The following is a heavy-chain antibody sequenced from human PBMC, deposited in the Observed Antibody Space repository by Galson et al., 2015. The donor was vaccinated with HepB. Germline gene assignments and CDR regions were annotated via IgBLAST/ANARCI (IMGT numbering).Heavy chain of an antibody. Sequence: SVKVSCKVSGYTLTELSMHWVRQAPGKGLEWMGGFDPEDGETIYAQKFQGRVTMTEDTSTDTAYMELSSLRSEDTAVYYCATVKGSGSPPGHYYYGMDVWGQGTTVTVSS. CDR2: FDPEDGET. CDR3: ATVKGSGSPPGHYYYGMDV. D-gene: IGHD3-10*01. V-gene: IGHV1-24*01. CDR1: GYTLTELS. J-gene: IGHJ6*02.